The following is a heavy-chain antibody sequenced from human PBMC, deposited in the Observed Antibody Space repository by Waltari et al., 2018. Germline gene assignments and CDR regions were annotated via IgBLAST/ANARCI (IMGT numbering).Heavy chain of an antibody. J-gene: IGHJ6*02. CDR3: AGEKARYGFDV. Sequence: QLQESGPGLVKPSETLSLTCSVSGFSMTRSYWAWIRQPPGQGLEWMGSVFHTGSPSYNPSLKSRVTISVDSSKNQFTLRLTAVTATDTAVYYCAGEKARYGFDVWGQGTTVTVSS. CDR1: GFSMTRSY. CDR2: VFHTGSP. V-gene: IGHV4-38-2*02.